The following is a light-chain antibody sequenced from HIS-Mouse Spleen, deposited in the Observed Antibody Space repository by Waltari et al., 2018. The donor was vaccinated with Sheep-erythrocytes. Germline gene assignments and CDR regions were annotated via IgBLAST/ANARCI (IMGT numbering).Light chain of an antibody. CDR1: QSVSSN. V-gene: IGKV3-15*01. CDR2: GAS. Sequence: EIAMTQSPATLSVSPGERATLSCSASQSVSSNLAWYQQKPGQAPRLLIYGASTRATGIPARFSGSGSGTEFTLTISSMQSEDFAVYYCQQYNNWPPPYTFGQGTKLEIK. CDR3: QQYNNWPPPYT. J-gene: IGKJ2*01.